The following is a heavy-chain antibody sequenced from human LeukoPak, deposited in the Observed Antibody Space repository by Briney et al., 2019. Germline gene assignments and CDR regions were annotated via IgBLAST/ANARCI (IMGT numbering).Heavy chain of an antibody. Sequence: PGRSLRLSCAASGFTFNSFDMHWVRQAPGKGLEWVSVISSDGRNKYYADSVRGRFTISRDNSKDTLYLQMNSLTPEDTAVYYCRAATRYLDYYYDYWGQGILVTVSS. CDR1: GFTFNSFD. D-gene: IGHD3-22*01. J-gene: IGHJ4*02. CDR2: ISSDGRNK. V-gene: IGHV3-30*03. CDR3: RAATRYLDYYYDY.